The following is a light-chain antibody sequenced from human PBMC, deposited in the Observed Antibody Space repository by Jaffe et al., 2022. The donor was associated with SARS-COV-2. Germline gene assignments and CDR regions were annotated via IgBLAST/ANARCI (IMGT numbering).Light chain of an antibody. CDR1: ESVYSH. Sequence: EIVMTQSPATLSVSPGERATLSCRASESVYSHLAWYQQKPGQAPRLLIYDASTRATGLPVRFSGSGSGTEFTLTISSLQSEDFAVYSCQQYSYWPWTFGQGTKVEIK. V-gene: IGKV3-15*01. CDR2: DAS. J-gene: IGKJ1*01. CDR3: QQYSYWPWT.